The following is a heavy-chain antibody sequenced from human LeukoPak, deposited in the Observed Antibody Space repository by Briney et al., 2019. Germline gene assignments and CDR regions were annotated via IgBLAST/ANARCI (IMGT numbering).Heavy chain of an antibody. CDR3: ARSARLMKGVVEVTALDD. J-gene: IGHJ4*02. CDR1: GFSFSSYA. Sequence: GGSQRLSCATSGFSFSSYAMSWVRQAPGKGLEWVSAMSSSDDGRYYAASVRGRFTIARDNAKNSVYLEMNSLRADDTAVYYCARSARLMKGVVEVTALDDWGQGTLVTVSS. V-gene: IGHV3-23*01. D-gene: IGHD3-3*01. CDR2: MSSSDDGR.